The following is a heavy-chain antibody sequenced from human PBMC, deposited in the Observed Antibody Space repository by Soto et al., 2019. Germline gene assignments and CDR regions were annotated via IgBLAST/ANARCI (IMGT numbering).Heavy chain of an antibody. CDR2: ISGSGGST. CDR1: GFTFSSYA. D-gene: IGHD2-8*02. V-gene: IGHV3-23*01. CDR3: AKDPGEDPYWFDY. J-gene: IGHJ4*02. Sequence: EVQVLESGGGLVQPGGSLRLSCAASGFTFSSYAMSWVRQAPGKGLEWVSSISGSGGSTYYADSVKGRFTISRDNSKNTLYLQMNSLRAEDTAVYYCAKDPGEDPYWFDYWGQGTLVTVSS.